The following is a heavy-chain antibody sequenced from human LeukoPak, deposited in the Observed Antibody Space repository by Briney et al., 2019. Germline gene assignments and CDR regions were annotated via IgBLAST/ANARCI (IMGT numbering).Heavy chain of an antibody. D-gene: IGHD4-17*01. V-gene: IGHV3-7*01. Sequence: GKSLRLSCAASGFTFNYYAMHWVRQAPGKGLEWVANIRLDGSSKYYVDSVKGRFTISRDNAKNSMSLQMDSLRGEDTAVYYCARWGTTVNPRGGDYYYHIDVWGKGTTVTVSS. CDR1: GFTFNYYA. J-gene: IGHJ6*03. CDR3: ARWGTTVNPRGGDYYYHIDV. CDR2: IRLDGSSK.